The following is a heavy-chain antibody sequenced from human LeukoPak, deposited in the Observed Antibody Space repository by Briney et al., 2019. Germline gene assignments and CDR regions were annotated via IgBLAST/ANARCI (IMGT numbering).Heavy chain of an antibody. Sequence: GGSLRLSCAASGFTFDDYAMDWVRQVPGKGLEWVSGINWSGGTTSYADSVKGRFTISRDNVKNSLYLQMNGLRAEDTALYYCARVLVGATEDYWGQGTLVTVSS. CDR3: ARVLVGATEDY. CDR1: GFTFDDYA. V-gene: IGHV3-20*04. J-gene: IGHJ4*02. CDR2: INWSGGTT. D-gene: IGHD1-26*01.